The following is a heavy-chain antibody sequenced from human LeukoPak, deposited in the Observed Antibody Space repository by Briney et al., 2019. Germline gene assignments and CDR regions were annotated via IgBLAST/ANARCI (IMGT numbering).Heavy chain of an antibody. J-gene: IGHJ3*02. CDR2: IYYSGST. D-gene: IGHD3-22*01. V-gene: IGHV4-59*01. CDR1: GGSISSYY. CDR3: ARGPTSQSGYFGGNDAFDI. Sequence: MTSETLSLTCTVSGGSISSYYWSWIRQPPGKGLEWIGYIYYSGSTNYNPSLKSRVTISVDTSKNQFSLKLSSVTAAGTAVYYCARGPTSQSGYFGGNDAFDIWGQGTMVTVSS.